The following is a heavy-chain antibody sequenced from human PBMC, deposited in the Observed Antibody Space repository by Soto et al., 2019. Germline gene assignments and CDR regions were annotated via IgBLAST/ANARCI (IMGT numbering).Heavy chain of an antibody. V-gene: IGHV3-23*01. CDR2: MSGSGGST. CDR1: GFTFSSYA. D-gene: IGHD2-15*01. J-gene: IGHJ4*02. Sequence: EVHLLESGGGLVQPGGSLRLSCAASGFTFSSYAISWVRQTPGKGLEWVSSMSGSGGSTYHADSVRGRFTISRDNSHNPLDLQMNSLRAVDTAVYYCVKGSRISCSGARCYPFDYWGQATLITVSS. CDR3: VKGSRISCSGARCYPFDY.